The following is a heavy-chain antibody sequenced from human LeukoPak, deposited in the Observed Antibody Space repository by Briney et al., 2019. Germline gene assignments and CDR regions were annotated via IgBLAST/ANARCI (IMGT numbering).Heavy chain of an antibody. D-gene: IGHD6-13*01. CDR3: AKEVRGIAAAGTGRVYYYGMDV. CDR2: ISWDGGST. CDR1: GFTFDDYA. J-gene: IGHJ6*04. Sequence: GGSLRLSCAASGFTFDDYAMHWVRQAPGKGLGWVSLISWDGGSTYYADSVKGRFTISRDNSKNSLYLQMNSLRAEDTALYYCAKEVRGIAAAGTGRVYYYGMDVWGKGTTVTVSS. V-gene: IGHV3-43D*04.